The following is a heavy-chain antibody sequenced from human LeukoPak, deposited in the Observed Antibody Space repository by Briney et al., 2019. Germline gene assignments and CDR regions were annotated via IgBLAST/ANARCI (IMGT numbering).Heavy chain of an antibody. D-gene: IGHD1-1*01. CDR1: GFTFSSYE. CDR2: ISSGSTI. CDR3: ARCTTGRTFGSLREIKRSREIDY. V-gene: IGHV3-48*03. J-gene: IGHJ4*02. Sequence: GGSLRLSCAASGFTFSSYEMNWVRQAPGKGLEWVSYISSGSTIYYADSVKGRFTISRDNAKNSLYLQMNSLRAEDTAVYYCARCTTGRTFGSLREIKRSREIDYWGQGTLVTVSS.